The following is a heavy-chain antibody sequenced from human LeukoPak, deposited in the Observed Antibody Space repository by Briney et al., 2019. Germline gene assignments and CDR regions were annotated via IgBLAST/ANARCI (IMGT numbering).Heavy chain of an antibody. J-gene: IGHJ4*02. CDR2: IRYDGSNK. D-gene: IGHD6-13*01. V-gene: IGHV3-30*02. CDR1: GFTFSSCG. CDR3: AKDSYSSSWADY. Sequence: GGSLRLSCAASGFTFSSCGMHWVRQAPGKGLEWVAFIRYDGSNKYYADSVKGRFTISRDNSNNTLYLQMNSLRAEDTAVYYCAKDSYSSSWADYWGQGTLATVSS.